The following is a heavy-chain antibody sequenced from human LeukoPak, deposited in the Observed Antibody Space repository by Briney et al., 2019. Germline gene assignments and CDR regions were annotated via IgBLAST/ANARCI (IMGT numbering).Heavy chain of an antibody. CDR3: AIQTPLTVTAISYYYYYYMDV. D-gene: IGHD4-11*01. Sequence: SVKVSCKVSGYTLTELSMHWVRQAPGQGLEWMGGIIPIFGTANYAQKFQGRVTITADESTSTAYMELSSLRSEDTAVYYCAIQTPLTVTAISYYYYYYMDVWGKGTTVTVSS. J-gene: IGHJ6*03. CDR1: GYTLTELS. V-gene: IGHV1-69*13. CDR2: IIPIFGTA.